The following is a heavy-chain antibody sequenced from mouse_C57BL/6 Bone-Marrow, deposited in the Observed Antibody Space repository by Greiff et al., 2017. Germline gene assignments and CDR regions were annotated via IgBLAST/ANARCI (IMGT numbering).Heavy chain of an antibody. CDR2: IDPSDSET. CDR3: ASDSNWYFDV. Sequence: QVQLQQPGAELVRPGSSVKLSCKASGYTFTSYWMHWVKQRPIQGLEWIGNIDPSDSETHYNQKFKDKATLTVEKSSRTAYMQLSSLTSEDSAVYYCASDSNWYFDVWGTGTTVTVSS. J-gene: IGHJ1*03. D-gene: IGHD2-5*01. CDR1: GYTFTSYW. V-gene: IGHV1-52*01.